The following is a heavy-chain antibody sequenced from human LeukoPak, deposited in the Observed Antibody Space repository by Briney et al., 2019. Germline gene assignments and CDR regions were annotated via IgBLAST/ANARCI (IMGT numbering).Heavy chain of an antibody. D-gene: IGHD3-3*01. V-gene: IGHV3-9*01. J-gene: IGHJ4*02. CDR3: AKGLSPDLHGSDY. Sequence: GGSLRLSCAASGFTFSSFDMHWVRQPTGQGLEWGSGISWNSGSIGYADSVKGRFTISRDNAKNSQYLQMNSLRGEDTALYYGAKGLSPDLHGSDYWGQGTLVTVSS. CDR2: ISWNSGSI. CDR1: GFTFSSFD.